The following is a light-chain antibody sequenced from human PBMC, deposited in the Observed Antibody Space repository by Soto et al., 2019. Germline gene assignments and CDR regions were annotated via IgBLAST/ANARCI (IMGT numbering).Light chain of an antibody. CDR3: SSYSISSTPVL. Sequence: QSVLTQPASVSGSPGQSITISCTGTSNDVGGYNYVSWFQQHPGKAPKLMIYEVNNRPSGVSNRFSGSKSGNTASLTISGLQAEDEAAYYCSSYSISSTPVLFGGGTKLTVL. CDR2: EVN. V-gene: IGLV2-14*03. CDR1: SNDVGGYNY. J-gene: IGLJ2*01.